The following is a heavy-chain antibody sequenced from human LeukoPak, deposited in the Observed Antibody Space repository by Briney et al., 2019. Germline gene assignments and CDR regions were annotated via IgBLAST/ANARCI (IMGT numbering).Heavy chain of an antibody. J-gene: IGHJ5*02. CDR3: ARIADQWWFDP. CDR1: GGSISSGGFS. CDR2: IYYSGST. D-gene: IGHD6-19*01. V-gene: IGHV4-30-2*01. Sequence: PSETLSLTCAVSGGSISSGGFSLTWIRQAPGKGLEWIGYIYYSGSTYHSPSLKSRVTISVDRSKNQFSLTLSSVTAADTAVYFCARIADQWWFDPWGQGTLVTVSS.